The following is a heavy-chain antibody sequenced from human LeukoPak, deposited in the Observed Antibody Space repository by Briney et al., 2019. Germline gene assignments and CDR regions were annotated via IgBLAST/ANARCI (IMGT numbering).Heavy chain of an antibody. D-gene: IGHD6-19*01. CDR1: AGSISSGSYY. J-gene: IGHJ3*02. CDR3: ARLETGIAVAGNDAFDI. CDR2: IYTSGST. Sequence: SETLFLTCTVSAGSISSGSYYWSWIRQPAGKGLEWIGRIYTSGSTNYNTSLKSRVTISVDTSKNQFSLKLSSVTAADTAVYYCARLETGIAVAGNDAFDIWGQGTMVTVSS. V-gene: IGHV4-61*02.